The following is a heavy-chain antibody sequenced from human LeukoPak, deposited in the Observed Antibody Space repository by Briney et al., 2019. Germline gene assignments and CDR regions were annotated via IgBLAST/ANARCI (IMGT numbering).Heavy chain of an antibody. Sequence: SETLSLTCTVSGGSISSSSYYWGWIRQPPGKGLEWIGSIYYSGGTYYNPSLKSRVTISVDTSKNQFSLKLSSVTAADTAVYHCARGLYCSGGSCYLSGGYFDYWGQGTLVTVSS. CDR3: ARGLYCSGGSCYLSGGYFDY. V-gene: IGHV4-39*01. J-gene: IGHJ4*02. D-gene: IGHD2-15*01. CDR2: IYYSGGT. CDR1: GGSISSSSYY.